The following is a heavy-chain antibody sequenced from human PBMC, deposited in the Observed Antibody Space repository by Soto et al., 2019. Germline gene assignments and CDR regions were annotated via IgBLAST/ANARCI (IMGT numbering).Heavy chain of an antibody. V-gene: IGHV1-69*13. D-gene: IGHD2-2*01. CDR3: ARGRSVVQAAMGVFYCYYGMDV. J-gene: IGHJ6*02. CDR1: GGTFSSYA. CDR2: IIPIFGTA. Sequence: SVKVSCKASGGTFSSYAISWVRQAPGQGLEWMGGIIPIFGTANYAQKFQGRVTITADESTSTAYMELSSLRSEDTAVYYCARGRSVVQAAMGVFYCYYGMDVWGQGTTVTVSS.